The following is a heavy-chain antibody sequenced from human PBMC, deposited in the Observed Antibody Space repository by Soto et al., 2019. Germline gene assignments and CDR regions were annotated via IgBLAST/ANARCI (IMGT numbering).Heavy chain of an antibody. CDR3: ARDLSTITMVRGAPIGTHDY. J-gene: IGHJ4*02. V-gene: IGHV3-64*01. CDR1: GFTFSRYA. CDR2: ISSNGGST. Sequence: GGSLRLSCAASGFTFSRYAMHWVRQAPGKGLEYVSAISSNGGSTYYPNSVKGRFTISRDNSKNTLYLQMGSLRAEDMAVYYCARDLSTITMVRGAPIGTHDYWGQGTLVTVSS. D-gene: IGHD3-10*01.